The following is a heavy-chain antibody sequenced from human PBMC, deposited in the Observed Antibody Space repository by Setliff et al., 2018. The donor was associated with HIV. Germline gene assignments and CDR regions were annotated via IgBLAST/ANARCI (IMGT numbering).Heavy chain of an antibody. V-gene: IGHV1-69*10. CDR3: ARGPGEGGD. CDR1: GGTLTSYA. J-gene: IGHJ4*02. Sequence: SVKVSCKTPGGTLTSYAVGWVRQAPGQGLEWMGGLPPVVRIPNYAQKFQGRVTITADDSASTAYMHLSSLTYEDTAIYYCARGPGEGGDWGQGTLVTVSS. D-gene: IGHD2-15*01. CDR2: LPPVVRIP.